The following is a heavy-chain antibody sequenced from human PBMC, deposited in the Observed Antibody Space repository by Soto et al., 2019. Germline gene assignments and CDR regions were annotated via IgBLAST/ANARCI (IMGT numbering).Heavy chain of an antibody. Sequence: GESLKISCKGSGYSFTSYWIGWVRQMPGKGLEWMGIIYPGDSDTRYSPSFQGQVTISADKSISTAYLQWSSLKASDTAMYYCARTNCSGGSCYSYYYYYGMDVWAQGTTVTVSS. J-gene: IGHJ6*02. D-gene: IGHD2-15*01. CDR3: ARTNCSGGSCYSYYYYYGMDV. V-gene: IGHV5-51*01. CDR2: IYPGDSDT. CDR1: GYSFTSYW.